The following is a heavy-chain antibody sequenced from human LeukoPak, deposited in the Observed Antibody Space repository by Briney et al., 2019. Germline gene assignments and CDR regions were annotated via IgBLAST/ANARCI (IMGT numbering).Heavy chain of an antibody. CDR3: ARQRRDGYNYGSYYFDY. V-gene: IGHV4-34*01. Sequence: SETLSLTCAVYGGSFSGYYWSWIRQPPGKGLEWIGEINHSGSTNYNPSPKSRVTISVDTSKNQFSLKLSSVTAADTAVYYCARQRRDGYNYGSYYFDYWGQGTLVTVSS. CDR1: GGSFSGYY. J-gene: IGHJ4*02. CDR2: INHSGST. D-gene: IGHD5-24*01.